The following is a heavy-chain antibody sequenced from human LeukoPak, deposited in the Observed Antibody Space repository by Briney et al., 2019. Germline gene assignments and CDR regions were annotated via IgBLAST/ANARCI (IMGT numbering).Heavy chain of an antibody. CDR3: ARLGEKADFDY. D-gene: IGHD3-16*01. J-gene: IGHJ4*02. CDR2: IKQHGSES. Sequence: GGSLRLSCAASGFTFSSYWMSWVRQAPGKGLEWVANIKQHGSESYYVDSVKGRFTFSRDNAKNSLYLQINSLSAEDTAVYYCARLGEKADFDYWGQGTLVTVSS. CDR1: GFTFSSYW. V-gene: IGHV3-7*01.